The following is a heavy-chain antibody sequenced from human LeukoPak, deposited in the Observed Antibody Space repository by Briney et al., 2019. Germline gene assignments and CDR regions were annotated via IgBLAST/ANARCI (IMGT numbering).Heavy chain of an antibody. Sequence: GGSLRLSCAASGFTFSSYAMSWVRQAPGKGLERVSAISGSGGSTYYADSVKGRFTISRDNSKNTLYLQMNSLRAEDTAVYYCAKDRSQWLVLGYFDYWGQGTLVTVSS. V-gene: IGHV3-23*01. J-gene: IGHJ4*02. CDR1: GFTFSSYA. CDR3: AKDRSQWLVLGYFDY. D-gene: IGHD6-19*01. CDR2: ISGSGGST.